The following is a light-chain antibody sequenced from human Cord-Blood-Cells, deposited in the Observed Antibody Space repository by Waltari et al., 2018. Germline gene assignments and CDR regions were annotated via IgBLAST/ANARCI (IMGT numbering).Light chain of an antibody. V-gene: IGLV2-14*01. J-gene: IGLJ3*02. CDR3: SSYTSSSTRV. CDR2: DGS. Sequence: QSALTQPASVSVSPGQSITISCTGTSSAGGGYHYVTGYQQHPSKAPQLMIYDGSKRPSGVSNSFSGSKSGNTASLTISGLQAEDEADYYCSSYTSSSTRVFGGGTKLTVL. CDR1: SSAGGGYHY.